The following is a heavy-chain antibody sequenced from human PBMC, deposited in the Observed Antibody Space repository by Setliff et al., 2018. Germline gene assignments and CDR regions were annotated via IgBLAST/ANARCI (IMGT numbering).Heavy chain of an antibody. V-gene: IGHV2-5*02. CDR3: ARCITIFGVVIPNAFDY. CDR2: IYWDDDK. CDR1: GFSLSTSGVG. D-gene: IGHD3-3*01. Sequence: SGPTLVNPTQTLTLTCTFSGFSLSTSGVGVGWIRQPPGKALEWLALIYWDDDKRYSPSLRSRLTITKDTSKNQVVLTMTNMDPVDTATYYCARCITIFGVVIPNAFDYWGQGTLVTVSS. J-gene: IGHJ4*02.